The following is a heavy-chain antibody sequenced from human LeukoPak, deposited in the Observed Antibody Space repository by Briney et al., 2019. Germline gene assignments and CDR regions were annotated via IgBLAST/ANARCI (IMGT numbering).Heavy chain of an antibody. CDR1: GFTFSSYA. J-gene: IGHJ4*02. V-gene: IGHV3-30*18. CDR3: AKVLALAALDY. CDR2: ISYDGSNK. D-gene: IGHD6-19*01. Sequence: PGGFLRLSCAASGFTFSSYAMHWVRQAPGKGLEWVAVISYDGSNKYYADSVKGRFTISRDISKSTLYLQMNSLRADDTALYYCAKVLALAALDYWGQGTLVTVSS.